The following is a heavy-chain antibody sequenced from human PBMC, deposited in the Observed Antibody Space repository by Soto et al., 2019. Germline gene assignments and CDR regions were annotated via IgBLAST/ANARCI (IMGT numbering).Heavy chain of an antibody. D-gene: IGHD2-2*01. CDR1: GFTFGDYA. V-gene: IGHV3-49*03. CDR3: TRALIGVVVVPAANFDY. Sequence: GGSLRLSCTASGFTFGDYAMSWFRQAPGKGLEWVGFIRSKAYGGTTEYAASVKGRFTISRDDSKSIAYLQMNSLKTEDTAVYYCTRALIGVVVVPAANFDYWGQGTLVTVSS. J-gene: IGHJ4*02. CDR2: IRSKAYGGTT.